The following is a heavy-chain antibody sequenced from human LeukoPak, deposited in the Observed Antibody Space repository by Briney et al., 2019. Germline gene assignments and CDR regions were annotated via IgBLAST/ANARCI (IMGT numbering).Heavy chain of an antibody. D-gene: IGHD4-17*01. J-gene: IGHJ4*02. V-gene: IGHV3-74*01. Sequence: GGSLRLSCAASGFTFSNYWMHWVRQAPGKGLVWVSRISKDGSITNYADSVKGRFTISRDNAKNTLYLQMNSLRAEDTAVYYCARAAGDYGDYDLFGYWGQGTLVTVSS. CDR2: ISKDGSIT. CDR1: GFTFSNYW. CDR3: ARAAGDYGDYDLFGY.